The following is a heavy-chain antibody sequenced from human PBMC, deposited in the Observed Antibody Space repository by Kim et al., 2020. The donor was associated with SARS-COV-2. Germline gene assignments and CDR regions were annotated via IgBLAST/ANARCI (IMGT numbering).Heavy chain of an antibody. V-gene: IGHV3-30*18. CDR2: ISYDGSNK. Sequence: GGSLRLSCAASGFTFSSYGMHWVRQAPGKGLEWVAVISYDGSNKYYADSVKGRFTISRDNSKNTLYLQMNSLRAEDTAVYYCAKGPNDYCSGGSCYSSPFDYWGQGTLVTVSS. J-gene: IGHJ4*02. D-gene: IGHD2-15*01. CDR3: AKGPNDYCSGGSCYSSPFDY. CDR1: GFTFSSYG.